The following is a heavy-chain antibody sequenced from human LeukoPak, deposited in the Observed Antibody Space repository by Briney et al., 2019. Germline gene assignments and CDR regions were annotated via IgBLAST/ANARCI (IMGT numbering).Heavy chain of an antibody. CDR1: GDSSSSSNYY. CDR2: IYFTGSA. V-gene: IGHV4-39*01. J-gene: IGHJ4*02. Sequence: PSETLSLTCTVSGDSSSSSNYYWAWIRQPPGKGLEWIGSIYFTGSAYYNPSLKSRVTISADTSKNQFSLKLSSVTAADTAVYYCARGDSLYRNWGQGTLVTVSS. CDR3: ARGDSLYRN. D-gene: IGHD5-18*01.